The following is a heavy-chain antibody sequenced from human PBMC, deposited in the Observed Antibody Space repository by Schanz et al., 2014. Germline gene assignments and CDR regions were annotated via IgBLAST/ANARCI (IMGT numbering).Heavy chain of an antibody. V-gene: IGHV3-11*05. CDR3: AKDPSHGGYDYYFDY. J-gene: IGHJ4*02. CDR1: GFTFSDYY. D-gene: IGHD5-12*01. CDR2: ISGTATYT. Sequence: VQLLESGGGLVQPGGSLRLSCAASGFTFSDYYMSWIRQAPGKGLEWVSYISGTATYTNYADSVKGRFTISRDNSKNTLYLQMNSLRAEDTDVYYCAKDPSHGGYDYYFDYWGQGTLVTVSS.